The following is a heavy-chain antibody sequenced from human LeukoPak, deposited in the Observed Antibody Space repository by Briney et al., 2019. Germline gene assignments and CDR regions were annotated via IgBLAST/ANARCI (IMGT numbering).Heavy chain of an antibody. Sequence: GGSLRLSCAPSGFTFSRHGMHWIRQAPGKGLEWVAIISNDGSRKYYAHSAEGRFTISRDNSKNTLYLQMDSLRAEDTAVYYCARDRAWNYFDYWGQGTLVTVSS. V-gene: IGHV3-30*03. CDR2: ISNDGSRK. CDR1: GFTFSRHG. J-gene: IGHJ4*02. CDR3: ARDRAWNYFDY. D-gene: IGHD3-3*01.